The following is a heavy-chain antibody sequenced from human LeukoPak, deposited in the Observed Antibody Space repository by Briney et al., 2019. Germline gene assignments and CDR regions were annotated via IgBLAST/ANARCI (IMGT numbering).Heavy chain of an antibody. D-gene: IGHD3-9*01. V-gene: IGHV1-46*01. CDR1: GYTFTSYY. CDR3: ARTALVGNSLPLLDY. CDR2: INPSGGST. Sequence: ASVTVSCTASGYTFTSYYLHWVRQAPGQGLEWMGLINPSGGSTTYAQKFQGRVTMTRDTSTSTVYMELSSLRSDDTAVYYCARTALVGNSLPLLDYWGQGTLVTVSS. J-gene: IGHJ4*02.